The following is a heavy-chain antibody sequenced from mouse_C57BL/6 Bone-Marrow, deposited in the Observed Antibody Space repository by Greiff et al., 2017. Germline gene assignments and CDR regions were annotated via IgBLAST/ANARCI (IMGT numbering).Heavy chain of an antibody. J-gene: IGHJ2*01. V-gene: IGHV5-6*01. CDR2: ISSGGSYT. D-gene: IGHD1-1*01. CDR1: GFTFSSSG. Sequence: EVHLVESGGDLVKPGGSLKLSCAASGFTFSSSGMSWVRQTPDKRLEWVATISSGGSYTYYPDSVKGRFTITSDTAKNTLCLPMSSLRSEDTTMYYCARHSYGVNLDYWGQGTTLTVSS. CDR3: ARHSYGVNLDY.